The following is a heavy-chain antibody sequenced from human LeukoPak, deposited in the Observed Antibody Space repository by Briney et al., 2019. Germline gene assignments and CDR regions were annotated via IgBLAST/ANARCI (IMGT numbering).Heavy chain of an antibody. CDR1: GFSFSSFA. D-gene: IGHD2-8*01. V-gene: IGHV3-23*01. CDR2: VSGGGAYT. Sequence: GGSLTLSCVGSGFSFSSFAISWVRQAPGKVLEWVSTVSGGGAYTYYADSVKGRFTVSRDDSKSMHFLQMNSLRPEDTALYFCAKRITVSAGYYLDSWGQGTLVTVSS. CDR3: AKRITVSAGYYLDS. J-gene: IGHJ4*02.